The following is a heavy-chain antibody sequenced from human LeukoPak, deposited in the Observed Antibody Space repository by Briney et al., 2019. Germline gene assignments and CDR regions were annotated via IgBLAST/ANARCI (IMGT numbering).Heavy chain of an antibody. J-gene: IGHJ4*02. CDR3: ARLRRGIAVAGSRFDY. CDR1: GGSIDTDNYY. D-gene: IGHD6-19*01. CDR2: IYHSGST. V-gene: IGHV4-39*07. Sequence: PSETLSLTCTVSGGSIDTDNYYWGWIRQPPGKGREWIGSIYHSGSTYYNPSLKSRVTISVDTSKNQFSLKLSSVTAADTAVYYCARLRRGIAVAGSRFDYWGQGTLVTVSS.